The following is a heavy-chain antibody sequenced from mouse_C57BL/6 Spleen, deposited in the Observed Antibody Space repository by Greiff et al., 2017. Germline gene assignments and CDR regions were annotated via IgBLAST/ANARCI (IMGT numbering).Heavy chain of an antibody. V-gene: IGHV1-82*01. CDR2: IYPGDGDT. CDR1: GYAFSSSW. Sequence: QVQLQQSGPELVKPGASVKISCKASGYAFSSSWMNWVKQRPGKGLEWIGRIYPGDGDTNYNGKFKGKATLTADKSSSTAYMQLSSLTSEDSAVYFCAREEGYAMDYWGQGTSVTVSS. J-gene: IGHJ4*01. CDR3: AREEGYAMDY.